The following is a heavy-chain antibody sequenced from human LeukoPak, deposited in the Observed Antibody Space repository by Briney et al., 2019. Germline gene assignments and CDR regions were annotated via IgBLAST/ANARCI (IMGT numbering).Heavy chain of an antibody. V-gene: IGHV3-30*11. J-gene: IGHJ6*03. CDR3: ARGGIPTGPYYYFYYMDV. CDR1: GFAFSRNV. CDR2: ISYDGNNK. Sequence: GRSLRLSCVGSGFAFSRNVMHWVRQAPGKGLEWVALISYDGNNKFYADSVKGRFTISRDNSRNTLYLQMNSLRGEDAAVYSCARGGIPTGPYYYFYYMDVWGKGTAVTVSS. D-gene: IGHD3-10*01.